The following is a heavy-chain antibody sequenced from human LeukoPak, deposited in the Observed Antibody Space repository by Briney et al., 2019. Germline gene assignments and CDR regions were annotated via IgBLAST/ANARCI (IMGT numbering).Heavy chain of an antibody. CDR3: ARGLSARFLEWLSYFDY. CDR1: GGTFSSYA. CDR2: IIPIFGTA. J-gene: IGHJ4*02. D-gene: IGHD3-3*01. V-gene: IGHV1-69*05. Sequence: EASVKVSCKASGGTFSSYAISWMRQAPGQGLEWMGGIIPIFGTANYAQKFQGRVTITTDESTSTAYMELSGLRSEDTAVYYCARGLSARFLEWLSYFDYWGQGTLVTVSS.